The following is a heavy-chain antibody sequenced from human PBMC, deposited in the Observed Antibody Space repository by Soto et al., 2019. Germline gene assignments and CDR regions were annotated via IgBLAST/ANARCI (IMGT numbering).Heavy chain of an antibody. CDR3: ARTKCSGGSCYSWSFDY. CDR2: RYYSEST. V-gene: IGHV4-31*03. D-gene: IGHD2-15*01. CDR1: GGSITTGGYY. Sequence: SETLSLTCTVSGGSITTGGYYWSWIRQLPGKGLEWSGHRYYSESTYYNPSLKSRVSISLDTSKNQFSLKLSFVTAADTAMYYCARTKCSGGSCYSWSFDYWGQGTLVTVSS. J-gene: IGHJ4*02.